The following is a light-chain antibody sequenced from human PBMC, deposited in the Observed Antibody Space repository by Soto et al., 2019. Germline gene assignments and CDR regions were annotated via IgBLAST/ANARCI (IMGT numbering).Light chain of an antibody. CDR3: QHYNSYSEA. J-gene: IGKJ1*01. V-gene: IGKV3-15*01. CDR1: QSISDT. Sequence: IVMKHSPATLCVSPWWRSTICFRSSQSISDTLAWYQQKPGQAPRLLIHGASTRATGFPARFSGSGSGTDFTLTISSLQPDDFATYYCQHYNSYSEAFGQGTKVDIK. CDR2: GAS.